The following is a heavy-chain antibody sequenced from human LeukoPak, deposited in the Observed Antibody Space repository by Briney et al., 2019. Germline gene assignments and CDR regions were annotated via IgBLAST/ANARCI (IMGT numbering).Heavy chain of an antibody. V-gene: IGHV3-21*01. CDR1: GFTFSSYS. D-gene: IGHD1-26*01. CDR3: ATAGSYHVDY. Sequence: GGSLRLSCAASGFTFSSYSMNWVRQAPGKGLEWVSSISSSSSYIYYAASVKGRFTISRDNAKNSLYLQMNSLRAEDTAVYYCATAGSYHVDYWGQGTLVTVSS. CDR2: ISSSSSYI. J-gene: IGHJ4*02.